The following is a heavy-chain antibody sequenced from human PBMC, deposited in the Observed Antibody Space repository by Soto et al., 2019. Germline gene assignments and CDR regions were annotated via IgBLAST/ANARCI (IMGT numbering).Heavy chain of an antibody. CDR3: ARGLGRAVAPTDAFDI. D-gene: IGHD6-19*01. V-gene: IGHV3-30-3*01. J-gene: IGHJ3*02. Sequence: PGGFLRLPCAASGLTFSNFVMHWVRQATGKGLEWVAVISYDGSNKYYADSVKGRFTISRDYSKNTLYLQMNSLRAEDTAVYYCARGLGRAVAPTDAFDIWGQGTMVTVSS. CDR1: GLTFSNFV. CDR2: ISYDGSNK.